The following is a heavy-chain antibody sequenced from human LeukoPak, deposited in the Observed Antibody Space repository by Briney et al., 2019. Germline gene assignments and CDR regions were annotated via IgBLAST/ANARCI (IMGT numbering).Heavy chain of an antibody. D-gene: IGHD6-13*01. CDR2: ISGSGGST. Sequence: GGSLRLSCAASGFTFSSYAMSWVRQAPGKGLEWVSAISGSGGSTYYADSVKGRFTISRDNSKNTLYLQMNSLRAEDTAVYYCAKAVAAAGTDSLSPIEGGGAFDYWGQGTLVTVSS. CDR3: AKAVAAAGTDSLSPIEGGGAFDY. J-gene: IGHJ4*02. V-gene: IGHV3-23*01. CDR1: GFTFSSYA.